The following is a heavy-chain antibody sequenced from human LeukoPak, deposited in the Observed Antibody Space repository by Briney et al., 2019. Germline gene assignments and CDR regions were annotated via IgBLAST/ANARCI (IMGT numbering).Heavy chain of an antibody. CDR1: GGSISSSSYY. Sequence: SETLSLTCTVSGGSISSSSYYWGWIRQPPGKGLEWIGSIYYSGSTYYNPSLKSRVTISVDTSKNQFSLKLSSVTAADTAVYYCARLTGSYYAFDIWGQGTMVTVSS. J-gene: IGHJ3*02. V-gene: IGHV4-39*07. D-gene: IGHD3-10*01. CDR2: IYYSGST. CDR3: ARLTGSYYAFDI.